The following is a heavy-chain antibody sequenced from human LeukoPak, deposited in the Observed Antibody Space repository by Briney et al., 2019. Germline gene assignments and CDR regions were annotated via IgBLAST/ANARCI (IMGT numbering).Heavy chain of an antibody. J-gene: IGHJ4*02. Sequence: GGSLRLSCAASGFTFSSYAMHWVRQAPGKGLEWVAVISYDGSNKYYADSVKGRFTISRDNSKNTLYLQMNSLRAEDTAVYYCARDQGYGGLDYWGQGTLVTDSS. V-gene: IGHV3-30*04. CDR1: GFTFSSYA. CDR3: ARDQGYGGLDY. CDR2: ISYDGSNK. D-gene: IGHD4-23*01.